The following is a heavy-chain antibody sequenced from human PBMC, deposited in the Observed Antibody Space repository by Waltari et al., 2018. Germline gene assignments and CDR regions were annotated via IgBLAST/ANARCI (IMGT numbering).Heavy chain of an antibody. CDR1: GYTLTELS. CDR3: ATGGIAAAAGLGAFDI. D-gene: IGHD6-13*01. V-gene: IGHV1-24*01. J-gene: IGHJ3*02. Sequence: QVQLVQSGAEVKKPGASVKVSCKVSGYTLTELSRHWVRQAPGKGLEWMGGFDPEDGETIYAQKFHGIVTMTEDTSTDTAYMELSSLRSEDTAVYSCATGGIAAAAGLGAFDIWGQGTMVTVSS. CDR2: FDPEDGET.